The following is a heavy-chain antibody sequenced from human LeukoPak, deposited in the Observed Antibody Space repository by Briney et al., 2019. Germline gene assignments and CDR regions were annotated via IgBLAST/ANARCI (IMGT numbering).Heavy chain of an antibody. Sequence: QSGGSLRLSCAASGFTFSSYSMNWVRQAPGKGLEWVSYISSSSSTIYYADSVKGRFTISRDNAKNSLYLQMNSLRDEDTAVYYCARAPAKGTVTAPFDYWGQGTLVTVSS. CDR1: GFTFSSYS. D-gene: IGHD2-21*02. J-gene: IGHJ4*02. V-gene: IGHV3-48*02. CDR2: ISSSSSTI. CDR3: ARAPAKGTVTAPFDY.